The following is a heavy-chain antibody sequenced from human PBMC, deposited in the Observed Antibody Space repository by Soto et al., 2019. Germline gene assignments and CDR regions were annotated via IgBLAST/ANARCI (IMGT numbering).Heavy chain of an antibody. CDR2: ISGSGGST. D-gene: IGHD2-2*02. Sequence: GGSLRLSCAASGFTFISYAMSWVRQAPGKGLEWVSAISGSGGSTYYADSVKGRFTISRDNSKNTLYLQMNSLRAEDTAVYYCANGAVVVPAAINWFDPWGQGTLVTVSS. CDR3: ANGAVVVPAAINWFDP. J-gene: IGHJ5*02. CDR1: GFTFISYA. V-gene: IGHV3-23*01.